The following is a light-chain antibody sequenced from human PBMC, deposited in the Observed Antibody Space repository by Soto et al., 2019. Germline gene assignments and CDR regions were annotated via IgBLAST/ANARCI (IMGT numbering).Light chain of an antibody. CDR2: DTS. V-gene: IGKV3-15*01. Sequence: TQSPGTLSLSPWDRATLSCRASQGIGDTLAWYQHKPGQTPRLLIYDTSTRATGVPARFSGSRSGTEFTLTINSLQSEDFAVYYCQRYNNWPLTFGGATKVDI. CDR3: QRYNNWPLT. CDR1: QGIGDT. J-gene: IGKJ4*01.